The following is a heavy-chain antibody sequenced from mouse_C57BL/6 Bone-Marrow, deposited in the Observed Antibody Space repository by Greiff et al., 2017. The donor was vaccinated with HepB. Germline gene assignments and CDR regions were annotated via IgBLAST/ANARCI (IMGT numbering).Heavy chain of an antibody. D-gene: IGHD1-1*01. CDR3: ARNYDGSSPFAY. V-gene: IGHV1-55*01. CDR1: GYTFTSYW. CDR2: IYPGSGST. J-gene: IGHJ3*01. Sequence: QVQLQQPGAELVKPGASVKMSCKASGYTFTSYWITWVKQRPGQGLEWIGDIYPGSGSTNYNEKFKSKATLTVDTSSSTAYMQLSSLTSEDSAVYYCARNYDGSSPFAYWGQGTLVTVSA.